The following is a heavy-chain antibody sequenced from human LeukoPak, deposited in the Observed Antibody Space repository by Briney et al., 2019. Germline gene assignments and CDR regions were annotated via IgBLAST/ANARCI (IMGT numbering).Heavy chain of an antibody. Sequence: SETLSLTCTVSGYSISSGYYWGWIRQPPGKGLEWIGYIYHSGSTNYNPSLKSRVTISVDKSKNQFSLKLSSVTAADTAVYYCARVLVGAADYWGQGTLVTVSS. CDR3: ARVLVGAADY. CDR1: GYSISSGYY. CDR2: IYHSGST. D-gene: IGHD2-15*01. J-gene: IGHJ4*02. V-gene: IGHV4-38-2*02.